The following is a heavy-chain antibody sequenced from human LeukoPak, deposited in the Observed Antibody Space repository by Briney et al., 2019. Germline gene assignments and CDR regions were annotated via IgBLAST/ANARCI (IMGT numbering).Heavy chain of an antibody. J-gene: IGHJ6*02. Sequence: SGTLSLTCAVYGGSFSGYYWSWIRQPPGKGLEWIGEINHSGSTNYNPSLKSRVTISVDTSKNQFSLKLSSVTAADTAVYYCATKMHYYYGMDVWGQGTTVTVSS. CDR3: ATKMHYYYGMDV. CDR1: GGSFSGYY. V-gene: IGHV4-34*01. CDR2: INHSGST.